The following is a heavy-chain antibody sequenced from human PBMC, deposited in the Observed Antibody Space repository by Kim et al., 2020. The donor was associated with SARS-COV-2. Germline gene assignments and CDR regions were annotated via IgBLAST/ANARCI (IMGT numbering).Heavy chain of an antibody. V-gene: IGHV3-11*05. Sequence: VKGRFTITRDNAKNSLYLQMNSLRAEDTAVYYCARDLRAVAGRGNWFDPWGQGTLVTVSS. J-gene: IGHJ5*02. CDR3: ARDLRAVAGRGNWFDP. D-gene: IGHD6-19*01.